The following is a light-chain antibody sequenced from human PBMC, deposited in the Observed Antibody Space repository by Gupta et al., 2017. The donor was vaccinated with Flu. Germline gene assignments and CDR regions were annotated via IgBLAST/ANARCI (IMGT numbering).Light chain of an antibody. Sequence: EIDLTQSPGTLSLSPGERVTLSCRASESISSGWLAWFKQKPGQAPELLIYGASTRAAGIPDRFSGSGSGTDFILTISRLEPEDFAVYYCHQFGDHQSFGQGTKLEI. CDR2: GAS. J-gene: IGKJ2*03. V-gene: IGKV3-20*01. CDR3: HQFGDHQS. CDR1: ESISSGW.